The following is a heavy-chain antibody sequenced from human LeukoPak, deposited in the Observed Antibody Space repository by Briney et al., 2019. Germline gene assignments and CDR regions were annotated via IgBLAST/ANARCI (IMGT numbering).Heavy chain of an antibody. CDR2: TYYSGST. Sequence: SETLSLTCTVSGDSISNSAYFWGWIRQPPGKGLEWIGSTYYSGSTYDNPSLKSRLTMSVDPSKNQFFLNLSSVTAADTAVYYCARDSVVVVPSLGLDPWGQGTLVTVSS. D-gene: IGHD2-2*01. CDR3: ARDSVVVVPSLGLDP. J-gene: IGHJ5*02. V-gene: IGHV4-39*07. CDR1: GDSISNSAYF.